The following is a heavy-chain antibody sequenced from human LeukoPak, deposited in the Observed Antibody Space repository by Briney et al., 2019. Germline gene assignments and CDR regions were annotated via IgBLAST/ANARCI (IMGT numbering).Heavy chain of an antibody. CDR1: GYTFTSYG. CDR2: ISAYNGNT. Sequence: ASVKVSCKASGYTFTSYGISWVRQAPGQGLEWMGWISAYNGNTNYAQKFQGRVTMTRDTSTSTVYMELSSLRSEDTAVYYCARDQVRDIVVVPAATNLRGAFDIWGQGTMVTVS. D-gene: IGHD2-2*01. J-gene: IGHJ3*02. V-gene: IGHV1-18*01. CDR3: ARDQVRDIVVVPAATNLRGAFDI.